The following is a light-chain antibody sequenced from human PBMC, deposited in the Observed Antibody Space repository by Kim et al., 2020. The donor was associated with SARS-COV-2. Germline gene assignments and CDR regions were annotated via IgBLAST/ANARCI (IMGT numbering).Light chain of an antibody. CDR3: QQSYSTLDRLT. V-gene: IGKV1-39*01. CDR2: AAS. CDR1: QSISSY. J-gene: IGKJ4*01. Sequence: DIQMTQSPSSLSASVGDRVTITCRASQSISSYLNWYQQKPGKAPKLLIYAASSLQSGVPSRFSGSGSGTDFTLTISSLQPEDFATYYCQQSYSTLDRLTFGGGTKVDIK.